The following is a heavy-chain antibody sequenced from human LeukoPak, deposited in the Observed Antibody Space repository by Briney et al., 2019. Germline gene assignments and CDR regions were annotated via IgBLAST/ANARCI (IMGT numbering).Heavy chain of an antibody. J-gene: IGHJ4*02. V-gene: IGHV1-18*01. CDR1: GYTFTNYG. CDR3: ARDIGVSQFDS. D-gene: IGHD3-10*01. Sequence: GASVKVSCKASGYTFTNYGISWVRQAPGQGLEWMGWISGYNGKTDYSQKLQGRVTMTIDTSTSTAYMELRSLTSDDTAVYYCARDIGVSQFDSWGQGTLVTVSS. CDR2: ISGYNGKT.